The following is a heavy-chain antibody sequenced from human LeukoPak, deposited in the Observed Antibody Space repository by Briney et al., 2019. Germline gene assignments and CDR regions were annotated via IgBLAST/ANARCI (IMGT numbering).Heavy chain of an antibody. J-gene: IGHJ6*02. CDR3: ERDGYYYKAMDV. Sequence: GGSLRLSCAASVFSFSSYRMNWVRQAPGKGLEWVSSISSSSSSIYYADSVKGRFTISRDNAKNSLYLQMNSLRAEDAAVYYCERDGYYYKAMDVWGQGTTVTVSS. CDR1: VFSFSSYR. V-gene: IGHV3-21*01. CDR2: ISSSSSSI. D-gene: IGHD3-10*01.